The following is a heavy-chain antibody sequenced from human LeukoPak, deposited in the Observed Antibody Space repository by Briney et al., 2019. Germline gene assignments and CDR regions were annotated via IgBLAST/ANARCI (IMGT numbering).Heavy chain of an antibody. Sequence: GGSLRLSCATSGFTFSDHYIDWVRQAPGKGLEWVGRSRDKGNRYTTAYAASVRGRFTISRDDSKNSLYLQMNSLKIEDTAVYYCARASGWYERGPDNYYYYMDVWGKGTTVTVSS. CDR3: ARASGWYERGPDNYYYYMDV. J-gene: IGHJ6*03. CDR1: GFTFSDHY. CDR2: SRDKGNRYTT. D-gene: IGHD6-19*01. V-gene: IGHV3-72*01.